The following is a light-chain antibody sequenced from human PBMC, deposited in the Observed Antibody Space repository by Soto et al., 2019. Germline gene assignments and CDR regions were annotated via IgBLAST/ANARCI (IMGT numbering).Light chain of an antibody. Sequence: DIPMTQSPSTLSPSVGDRVTITCRASQSVSTWLAWYQQKPGKAPQLLIYDASSLESGVPSRFSGSGSGTEFTLTISSLQPDDFATYYCQQYHTLYTFGQGTKLEIK. V-gene: IGKV1-5*01. CDR2: DAS. CDR1: QSVSTW. J-gene: IGKJ2*01. CDR3: QQYHTLYT.